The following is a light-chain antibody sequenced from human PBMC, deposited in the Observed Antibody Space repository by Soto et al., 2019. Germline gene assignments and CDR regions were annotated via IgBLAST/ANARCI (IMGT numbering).Light chain of an antibody. CDR1: QSIRDY. V-gene: IGKV1-39*01. Sequence: DIHITHSPSSLSASVGDRITITCRASQSIRDYLNWYQHKPGMASQLLIYAASNLQSGVPSRFSGSGSGTDFTLTITSLQPEDFATYYCQQTFGIFPWTFGQGTKVDIK. CDR3: QQTFGIFPWT. J-gene: IGKJ1*01. CDR2: AAS.